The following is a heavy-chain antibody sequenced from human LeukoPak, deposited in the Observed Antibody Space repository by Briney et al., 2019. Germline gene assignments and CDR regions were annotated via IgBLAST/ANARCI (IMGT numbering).Heavy chain of an antibody. Sequence: GGSLRLSCAASGFTFSSYWMSWVRQAPGKGLEWVANIKQDGSEKYYVDSVKGRFTISRDNAKNSLYLQMNSLRAEDTAVYYCAREVTMIPGDWYFDLWGRGTLVTVSS. V-gene: IGHV3-7*01. CDR1: GFTFSSYW. CDR3: AREVTMIPGDWYFDL. D-gene: IGHD3-10*01. J-gene: IGHJ2*01. CDR2: IKQDGSEK.